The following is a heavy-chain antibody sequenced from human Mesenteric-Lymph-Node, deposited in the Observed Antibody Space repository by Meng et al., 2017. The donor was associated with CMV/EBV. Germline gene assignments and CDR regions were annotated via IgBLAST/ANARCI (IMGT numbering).Heavy chain of an antibody. V-gene: IGHV1-3*01. CDR1: GYTFTSYD. Sequence: SGYTFTSYDMHWVRQAPGQRLEWMGWINAGNGNTKYSQKFQGRVTITRDTSASTAYMELSSLRSEDTAVYYCARRYSYGSAEYFQHWGQGTLVTVSS. CDR3: ARRYSYGSAEYFQH. D-gene: IGHD5-18*01. J-gene: IGHJ1*01. CDR2: INAGNGNT.